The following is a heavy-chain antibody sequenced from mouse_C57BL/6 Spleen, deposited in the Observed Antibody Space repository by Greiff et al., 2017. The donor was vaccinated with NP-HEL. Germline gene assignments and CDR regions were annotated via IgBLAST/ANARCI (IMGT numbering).Heavy chain of an antibody. J-gene: IGHJ1*03. V-gene: IGHV5-12*01. Sequence: EVMLVESGGGLVQPGGSLKLSCAASGFTFSDYYMYWVRQTPEKRLEWVAYISNGGGSTYYPDTVKGRFTISSDNAKNTLYLQMSRLKSEDTAMYYCARRDYYGSSWYFDVWGTGTTVTVSS. CDR3: ARRDYYGSSWYFDV. D-gene: IGHD1-1*01. CDR1: GFTFSDYY. CDR2: ISNGGGST.